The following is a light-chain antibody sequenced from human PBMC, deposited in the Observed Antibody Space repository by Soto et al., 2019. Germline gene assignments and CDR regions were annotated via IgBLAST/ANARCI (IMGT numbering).Light chain of an antibody. CDR1: QSVSSSY. CDR3: QQYGSSSWT. Sequence: EIVLTQSPATLSLSPVEGATLSCMASQSVSSSYLAWYQQKFGQAPRLLIYGASSRATGIPDRFSGSGSGTDFTLTISRLEPEDFAVYYCQQYGSSSWTFGQGTKVDIK. CDR2: GAS. V-gene: IGKV3-20*01. J-gene: IGKJ1*01.